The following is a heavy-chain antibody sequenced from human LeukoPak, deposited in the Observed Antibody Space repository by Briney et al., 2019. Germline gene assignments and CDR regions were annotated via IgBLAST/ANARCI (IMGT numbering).Heavy chain of an antibody. CDR2: VSSSGSYI. Sequence: GSLRLSCAASGFTFSSYSMNWVRQAPGKGLEWVSSVSSSGSYIYYANSVKGRFTISRDNAKTSLYLQMNSLGVEDTAVYYCARWDRFHGVWGQGTLVTVSS. D-gene: IGHD1-14*01. CDR3: ARWDRFHGV. V-gene: IGHV3-21*01. J-gene: IGHJ4*02. CDR1: GFTFSSYS.